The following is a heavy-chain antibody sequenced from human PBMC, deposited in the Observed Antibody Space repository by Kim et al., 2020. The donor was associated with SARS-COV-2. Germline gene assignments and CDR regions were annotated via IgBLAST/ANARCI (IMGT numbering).Heavy chain of an antibody. J-gene: IGHJ4*02. Sequence: GRFTISRDNAKNTLYLQMNSLRAEDTAVYYCAREGTSVQLIMITFGGVIEWGQGTLVTVSS. D-gene: IGHD3-16*02. CDR3: AREGTSVQLIMITFGGVIE. V-gene: IGHV3-74*01.